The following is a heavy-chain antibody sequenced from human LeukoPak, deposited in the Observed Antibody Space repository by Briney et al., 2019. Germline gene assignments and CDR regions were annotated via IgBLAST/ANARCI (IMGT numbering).Heavy chain of an antibody. CDR3: GGVGSSWSDY. CDR1: GFTFSDYY. V-gene: IGHV3-11*04. Sequence: GGSLRLSCAASGFTFSDYYMSWVRQAPGKGLEWVSYISSSSSTIYYADSVKGRFTISRDNAKNSLYLQMNSLRAEDTAVYYCGGVGSSWSDYWGQGTLVTVSS. CDR2: ISSSSSTI. D-gene: IGHD6-13*01. J-gene: IGHJ4*02.